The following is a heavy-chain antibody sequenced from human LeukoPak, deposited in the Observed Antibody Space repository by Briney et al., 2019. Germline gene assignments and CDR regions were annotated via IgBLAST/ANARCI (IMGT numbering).Heavy chain of an antibody. V-gene: IGHV3-30-3*01. CDR2: ISYDGSNK. J-gene: IGHJ4*02. CDR3: ARERALILTGSIESPGY. CDR1: GFTFSSYA. Sequence: GGSLRLSCAASGFTFSSYAMHWVRQAPGKGPEWVAVISYDGSNKYYADSVKGRFTISRDNSKNTLYLQMNSLRAEDTAVYYCARERALILTGSIESPGYWGQGTLVTVSS. D-gene: IGHD3-9*01.